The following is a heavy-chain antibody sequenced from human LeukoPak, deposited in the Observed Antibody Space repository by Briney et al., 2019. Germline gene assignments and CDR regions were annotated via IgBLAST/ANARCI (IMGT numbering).Heavy chain of an antibody. Sequence: GSLRLSCAASGFTFSSYAMSWARQPPGKGLEWIGEIYHSGTTNYNPSLQSRVTMSVDKSKNQFSLKLSSVTAADTAVYYCATYFYGEYGSYYFDYWGQGTLVTVSS. V-gene: IGHV4-4*02. CDR3: ATYFYGEYGSYYFDY. CDR2: IYHSGTT. CDR1: GFTFSSYAM. J-gene: IGHJ4*02. D-gene: IGHD4-17*01.